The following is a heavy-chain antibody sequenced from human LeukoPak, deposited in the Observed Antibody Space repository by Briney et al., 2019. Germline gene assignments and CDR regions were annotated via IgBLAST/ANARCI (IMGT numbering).Heavy chain of an antibody. V-gene: IGHV4-30-2*01. CDR3: ARDPGSPRGYFDL. J-gene: IGHJ2*01. CDR2: LYHSGST. CDR1: DGSMSSGGNS. D-gene: IGHD2-15*01. Sequence: SQSLSLTCTVADGSMSSGGNSRSWIRQPPGKGLEWIGYLYHSGSTYYNPSLKSRVTISVDRSRKQFSLKLSSVTAADTAVYYCARDPGSPRGYFDLWGRGTLVTVSS.